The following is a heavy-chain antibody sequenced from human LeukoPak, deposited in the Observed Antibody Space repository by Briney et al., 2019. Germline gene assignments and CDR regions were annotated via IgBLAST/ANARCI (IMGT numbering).Heavy chain of an antibody. V-gene: IGHV3-48*04. CDR1: GFTFSTFN. D-gene: IGHD3-9*01. CDR3: ARITRAYYDILTGVDY. Sequence: GGSLRLSCAASGFTFSTFNMNWVRQAPGKGLEWISYISASGGTIYYADSVKGRFTISRDNAKNSLYLQMNSLRAEDTAVYYCARITRAYYDILTGVDYWGQGTLVTVSS. J-gene: IGHJ4*02. CDR2: ISASGGTI.